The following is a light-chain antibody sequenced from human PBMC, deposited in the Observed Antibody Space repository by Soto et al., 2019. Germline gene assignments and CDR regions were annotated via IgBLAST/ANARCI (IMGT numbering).Light chain of an antibody. Sequence: QSLHTQPACLSGSAGQSITISCTGTSSDISDYNYVSWYQQRPGKAPKLMIYDVTNRPSGVSNRFSGSKSGSTASLTISGLQAEHEADYFCRWFARGGTIFIFGTGS. CDR2: DVT. CDR1: SSDISDYNY. CDR3: RWFARGGTIFI. V-gene: IGLV2-14*01. J-gene: IGLJ1*01.